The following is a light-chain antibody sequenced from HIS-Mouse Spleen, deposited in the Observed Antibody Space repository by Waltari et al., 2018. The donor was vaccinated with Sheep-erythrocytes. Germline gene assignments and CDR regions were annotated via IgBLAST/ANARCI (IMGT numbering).Light chain of an antibody. V-gene: IGKV1-39*01. CDR3: QQSYSTPPT. CDR1: QSISSY. J-gene: IGKJ4*01. CDR2: AAS. Sequence: DIQMTQSTSSLSASVGDRVTITCRASQSISSYLNWYQQKAGQAHKLLISAASSLQSGVSSRFSGSGSGPDFTLTISSLQPEDFATYYCQQSYSTPPTFGGGTKVEIK.